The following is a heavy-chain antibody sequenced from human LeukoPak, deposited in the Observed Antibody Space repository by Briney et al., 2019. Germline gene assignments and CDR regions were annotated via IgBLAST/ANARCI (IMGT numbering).Heavy chain of an antibody. Sequence: PGESLKISCQCSGSSFTSYWIGWVRQLPGKGLEWMGIIYPGDSDTRYSPSFQGQVTISADKSISTAYLQWGSLKASDTAMYYCARRLRWELPYYFDYWGQGTLVTVSS. CDR2: IYPGDSDT. CDR3: ARRLRWELPYYFDY. CDR1: GSSFTSYW. D-gene: IGHD2-15*01. V-gene: IGHV5-51*01. J-gene: IGHJ4*02.